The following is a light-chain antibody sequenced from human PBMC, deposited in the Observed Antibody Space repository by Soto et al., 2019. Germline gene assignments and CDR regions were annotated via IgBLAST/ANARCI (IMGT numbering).Light chain of an antibody. CDR2: AND. Sequence: QSVLTQPPSASRNPGQRVTIPCSGSSSDIGSNSVNWYQQLPGAAPRLLIYANDHRPSGVPDRFSASKSGTSASLAISGVRSEDEAFYYCATWSDSLKGWVFGGGTKLTVL. CDR1: SSDIGSNS. CDR3: ATWSDSLKGWV. J-gene: IGLJ3*02. V-gene: IGLV1-44*01.